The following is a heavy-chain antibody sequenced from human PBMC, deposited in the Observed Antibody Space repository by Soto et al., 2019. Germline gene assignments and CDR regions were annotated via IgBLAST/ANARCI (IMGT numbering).Heavy chain of an antibody. CDR2: IWYDGSNK. D-gene: IGHD1-7*01. Sequence: QVQLVESGGGVVQPGRSLRLSCAASGFTFSSYGMHWVRQAPGKGLEWVAVIWYDGSNKYYADSVTGRFTISRDNSKNTLYLQMNSLRAEDTAVYYCARDDGTWNSRYCYYYGMEVWGQGTTVTVSS. CDR3: ARDDGTWNSRYCYYYGMEV. CDR1: GFTFSSYG. V-gene: IGHV3-33*01. J-gene: IGHJ6*02.